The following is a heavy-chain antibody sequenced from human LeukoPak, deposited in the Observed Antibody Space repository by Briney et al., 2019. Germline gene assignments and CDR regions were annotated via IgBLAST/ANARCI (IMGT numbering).Heavy chain of an antibody. CDR1: GFTFSNYW. D-gene: IGHD2-8*02. CDR3: ARAGTGLDY. CDR2: IKLDGSVK. Sequence: GGSLRLSCAAFGFTFSNYWMNWVRQAPGKGLEWLAIIKLDGSVKYYVDSVKGRFSISRDNAKNSVYLQMNNLRAEDTAVYYCARAGTGLDYWGQGTLVTVSS. V-gene: IGHV3-7*01. J-gene: IGHJ4*02.